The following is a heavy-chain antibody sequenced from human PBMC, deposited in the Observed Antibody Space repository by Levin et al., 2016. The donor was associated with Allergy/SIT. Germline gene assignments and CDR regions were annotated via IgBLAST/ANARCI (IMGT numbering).Heavy chain of an antibody. CDR2: IYYSGST. D-gene: IGHD3-9*01. CDR1: GGSISSYY. Sequence: SETLSLTCTVSGGSISSYYWSWIRQPPGKGLEWIGYIYYSGSTNYNPSLKSRVTISVDTSKNQFSLKLSSVTAADTAVYYCARGITIFSSPGSGFDPWGQGTLVTVSS. V-gene: IGHV4-59*08. CDR3: ARGITIFSSPGSGFDP. J-gene: IGHJ5*02.